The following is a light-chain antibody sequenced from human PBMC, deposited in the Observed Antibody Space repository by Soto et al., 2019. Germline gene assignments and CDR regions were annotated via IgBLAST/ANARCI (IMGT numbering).Light chain of an antibody. CDR3: QQNGSSPRT. CDR2: DAS. V-gene: IGKV3-20*01. CDR1: HTVSSY. J-gene: IGKJ1*01. Sequence: EIVLTQSPATLSLSPGARAPLSSRASHTVSSYLAWYQQTPGQAPKLLIYDASSRATGIPDRFSGYWSGTVYALTISRLEPEDFAVYYCQQNGSSPRTFGQGTKVDI.